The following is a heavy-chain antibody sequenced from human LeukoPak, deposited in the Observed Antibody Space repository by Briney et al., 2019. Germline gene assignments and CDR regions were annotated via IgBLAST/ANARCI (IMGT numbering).Heavy chain of an antibody. Sequence: RSGGSLRLSCAASGFTFSSYGMSWVRQAPGKGLEWVSGISGSGGSTYYADSVKGRFTISRDNSKNTLYLQMNSLRAEDTAVYYCATAAAGTTYYNYYMDVWGKGTTVTISS. CDR2: ISGSGGST. V-gene: IGHV3-23*01. CDR1: GFTFSSYG. CDR3: ATAAAGTTYYNYYMDV. D-gene: IGHD6-13*01. J-gene: IGHJ6*03.